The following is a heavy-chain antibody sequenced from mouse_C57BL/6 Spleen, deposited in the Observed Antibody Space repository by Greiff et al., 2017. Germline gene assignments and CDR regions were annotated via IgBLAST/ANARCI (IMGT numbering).Heavy chain of an antibody. D-gene: IGHD3-2*02. V-gene: IGHV1-54*01. CDR3: ARSRGQLRPFDY. CDR2: INPGSGGT. Sequence: VQLQQSGAELVRPGTSVKVSCKASGYAFTNYLIEWVKQRPGQGLEWIGVINPGSGGTNYTEKFKGKATLTADKSSSTAYMQLSSLTSEDSAVYFCARSRGQLRPFDYWGQGTTLTVSS. J-gene: IGHJ2*01. CDR1: GYAFTNYL.